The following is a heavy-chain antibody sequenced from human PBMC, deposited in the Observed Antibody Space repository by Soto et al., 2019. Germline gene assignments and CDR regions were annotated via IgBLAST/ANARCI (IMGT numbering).Heavy chain of an antibody. CDR3: ARRTGEGYYDRSGYSTPTRGYYDGLEV. D-gene: IGHD3-22*01. CDR1: VYTFTSYD. J-gene: IGHJ6*02. Sequence: GASVKVSCKASVYTFTSYDINWLRQATLQGLEWMVWMNPNSGNTGYAQKFQGRVTMTRNTSISTAYMELSSLRSEDTAVYYCARRTGEGYYDRSGYSTPTRGYYDGLEVWRRGTTVTVSS. V-gene: IGHV1-8*01. CDR2: MNPNSGNT.